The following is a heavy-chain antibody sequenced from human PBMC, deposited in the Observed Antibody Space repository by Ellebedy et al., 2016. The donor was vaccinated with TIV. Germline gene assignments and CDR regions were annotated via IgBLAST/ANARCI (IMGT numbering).Heavy chain of an antibody. V-gene: IGHV3-21*01. Sequence: GESLKISXAASGFIFTTYGMNWVRQAPGKGLEWVSSIDRSSSYIYYADSVKGRFTISRDNAKNSLYLQMNSLRAEDTAVYFCATLGAITADYWGQGVLVTVSS. CDR1: GFIFTTYG. D-gene: IGHD1-26*01. J-gene: IGHJ4*02. CDR3: ATLGAITADY. CDR2: IDRSSSYI.